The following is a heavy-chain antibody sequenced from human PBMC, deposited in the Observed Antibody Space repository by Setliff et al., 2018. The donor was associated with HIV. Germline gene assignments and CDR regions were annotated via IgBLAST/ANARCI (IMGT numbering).Heavy chain of an antibody. CDR1: GNSFHSYA. J-gene: IGHJ6*03. D-gene: IGHD2-2*01. Sequence: SVKVSCKASGNSFHSYAFSWVRQAPGQGLEWMGGIIPLFGSANYAQKFQGRVTITADESTSTVYMEVSGLRFEDTAVYFCAKDGPTVVEGSYMDVWGKGTTVTVSS. CDR2: IIPLFGSA. CDR3: AKDGPTVVEGSYMDV. V-gene: IGHV1-69*13.